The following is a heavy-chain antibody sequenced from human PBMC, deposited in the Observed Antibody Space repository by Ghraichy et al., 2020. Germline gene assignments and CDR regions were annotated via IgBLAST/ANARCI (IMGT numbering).Heavy chain of an antibody. Sequence: SQTLSLTCAISGDSVFSNSAALNWIRQSPSRGLEWLGRTYYRSKWYNDYAVSVKSRITIHPDTSKNQFSLQLNSVTPEDTAVYYCARDAGWNYGGRYGMDVWGQGTTVTVSS. CDR2: TYYRSKWYN. CDR3: ARDAGWNYGGRYGMDV. J-gene: IGHJ6*02. D-gene: IGHD1-7*01. CDR1: GDSVFSNSAA. V-gene: IGHV6-1*01.